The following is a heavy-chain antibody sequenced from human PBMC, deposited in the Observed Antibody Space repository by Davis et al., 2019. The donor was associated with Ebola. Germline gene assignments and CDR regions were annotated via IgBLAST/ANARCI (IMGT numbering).Heavy chain of an antibody. CDR1: GYRFAGYW. J-gene: IGHJ5*02. Sequence: GGSLRLSCKGSGYRFAGYWISWVRQMPGKGLEWMGRIDPSDSYIIYNPPFQGHITISVDMSINTAYLQWSSLKASDTAMYYCARRYSFNWFDPWGQGTLVTVSS. CDR3: ARRYSFNWFDP. CDR2: IDPSDSYI. D-gene: IGHD2-15*01. V-gene: IGHV5-10-1*01.